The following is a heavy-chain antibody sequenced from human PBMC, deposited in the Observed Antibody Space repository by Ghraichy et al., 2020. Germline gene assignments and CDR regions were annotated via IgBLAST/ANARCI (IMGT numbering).Heavy chain of an antibody. CDR1: GGSISSSSYY. V-gene: IGHV4-39*07. D-gene: IGHD2-2*01. J-gene: IGHJ5*02. CDR2: IYYSGST. CDR3: ARAGYCSSTSCRPYNWFDP. Sequence: SETLSLTCTVSGGSISSSSYYWGWIRQPPGKGLEWIGSIYYSGSTYYNPSLKSRVTISVDTSKNQFSLKLSSVTAADTAVYYCARAGYCSSTSCRPYNWFDPWGQGTLVTVSS.